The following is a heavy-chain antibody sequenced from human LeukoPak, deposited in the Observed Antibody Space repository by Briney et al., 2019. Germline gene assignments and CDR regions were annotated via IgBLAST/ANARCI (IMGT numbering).Heavy chain of an antibody. D-gene: IGHD3-22*01. V-gene: IGHV3-30*18. CDR3: AKSFHSSGFYYVDY. J-gene: IGHJ4*02. CDR2: ISDDGSNK. CDR1: GFTFSSSG. Sequence: GGSLRLSCAASGFTFSSSGMHWVRQAPGKGLEWVAVISDDGSNKYYTDSVKGRFTISRDNSKNTLYLQMNSLRADDTAVFYCAKSFHSSGFYYVDYWGQGILVTVSS.